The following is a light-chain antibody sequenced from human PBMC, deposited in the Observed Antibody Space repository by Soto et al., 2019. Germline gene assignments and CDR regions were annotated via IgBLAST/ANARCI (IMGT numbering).Light chain of an antibody. Sequence: DIQMTQSPSSLSASVGDRVTITCQASQDVSNYLNWYQQKLGKAPKLLIYDASNLETGVPPRFSGSGSGTYFSFTISSLQPEDFATYYCQQYSNLITFGQGTRLEI. J-gene: IGKJ5*01. CDR3: QQYSNLIT. CDR2: DAS. V-gene: IGKV1-33*01. CDR1: QDVSNY.